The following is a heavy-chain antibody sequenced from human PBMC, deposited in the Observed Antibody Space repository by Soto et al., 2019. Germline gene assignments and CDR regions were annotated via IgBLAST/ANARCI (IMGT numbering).Heavy chain of an antibody. V-gene: IGHV1-69*13. J-gene: IGHJ4*02. CDR1: GGTFSSYA. D-gene: IGHD3-22*01. CDR2: IIPIFGTA. Sequence: ASVKVSCKASGGTFSSYAISWVRQAPGQGLEWMGGIIPIFGTANYAQKFQGRVTITADESTSTAYMELSSLRSEDTAVYYCARGLLTYYYDSSGYYYWGQGTLVTVSS. CDR3: ARGLLTYYYDSSGYYY.